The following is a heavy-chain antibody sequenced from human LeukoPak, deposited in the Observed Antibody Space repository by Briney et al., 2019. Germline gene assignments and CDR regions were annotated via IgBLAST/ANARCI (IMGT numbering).Heavy chain of an antibody. CDR3: TRLPLDYSLDH. CDR2: MSYVGIT. V-gene: IGHV4-39*01. J-gene: IGHJ4*02. CDR1: GDSISSTTYW. Sequence: PSETLSLTCTVSGDSISSTTYWWGWIRHSPEKGLEWIESMSYVGITSYNPSLKSRVTISVDTSKNQFSLMLSSVTAADTAVYYCTRLPLDYSLDHWGQGTPVSVSS. D-gene: IGHD4-11*01.